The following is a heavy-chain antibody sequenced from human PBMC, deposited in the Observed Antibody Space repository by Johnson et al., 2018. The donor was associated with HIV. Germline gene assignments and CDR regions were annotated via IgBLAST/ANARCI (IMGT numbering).Heavy chain of an antibody. Sequence: VQLVESGGGVVQPGRSLRLSCAASGFTFSSYAMHWVRQAPGKGLEWVAVISYDGSNKYYADSVKGRFTISRDNSKNTLYLQMNSLRAEDTAVYYCASDFLLDDSSGCDAFDIWGQGTMVTVSS. CDR1: GFTFSSYA. D-gene: IGHD3-22*01. CDR3: ASDFLLDDSSGCDAFDI. CDR2: ISYDGSNK. V-gene: IGHV3-30-3*01. J-gene: IGHJ3*02.